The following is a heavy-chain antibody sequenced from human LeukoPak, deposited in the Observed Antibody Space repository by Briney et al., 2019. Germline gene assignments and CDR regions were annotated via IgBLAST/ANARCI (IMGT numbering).Heavy chain of an antibody. Sequence: SGGSLRLSCAASGFTFSSYGMSWVRQAPGKGLEWVSAISGSGGSTYYADSVKGRFTISRDNSKNSLYLQMNSLRAEDTALYYCARGQRYSSSWSDFDYWGQGTQVTVSS. CDR1: GFTFSSYG. J-gene: IGHJ4*02. V-gene: IGHV3-23*01. D-gene: IGHD6-13*01. CDR2: ISGSGGST. CDR3: ARGQRYSSSWSDFDY.